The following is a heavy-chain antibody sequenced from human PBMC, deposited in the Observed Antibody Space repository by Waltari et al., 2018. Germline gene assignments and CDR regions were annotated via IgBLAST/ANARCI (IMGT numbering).Heavy chain of an antibody. J-gene: IGHJ4*02. CDR3: ATDWGYCSDDSCYVGERGDY. D-gene: IGHD2-15*01. V-gene: IGHV1-24*01. CDR1: GYSLPEFS. CDR2: FDPERRDT. Sequence: VQLIQSGAEVKKPGASVRLSCKVSGYSLPEFSIHWGGQPPGKGLEWMGGFDPERRDTTYAQRFQGRVTMTEDTSTDTAYMELRSLTSDDTAVFYCATDWGYCSDDSCYVGERGDYWGQGTLVTVSS.